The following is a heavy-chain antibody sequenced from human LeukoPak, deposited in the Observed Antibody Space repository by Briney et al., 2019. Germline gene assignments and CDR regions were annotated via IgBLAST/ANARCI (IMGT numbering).Heavy chain of an antibody. V-gene: IGHV1-46*01. CDR3: ARDQVAAAGTGIQDY. CDR1: GYTFTSYY. J-gene: IGHJ4*02. Sequence: GASVKVSCKASGYTFTSYYMHWVRQAPGQGLEWMGIINPSGGSTSYAQKFQGRVTMTRDTSTSTVYMELSSLRSEDTAVYYCARDQVAAAGTGIQDYWGQGTLVTVSS. D-gene: IGHD6-13*01. CDR2: INPSGGST.